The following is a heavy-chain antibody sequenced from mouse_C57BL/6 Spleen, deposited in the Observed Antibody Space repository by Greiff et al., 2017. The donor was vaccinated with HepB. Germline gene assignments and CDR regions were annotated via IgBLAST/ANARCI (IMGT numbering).Heavy chain of an antibody. CDR3: ASPHGSSLYYAMDY. D-gene: IGHD1-1*01. CDR2: INPYNGGT. Sequence: EVKLMESGPVLVKPGASVKMSCKASGYTFTDYYMNWVKQSHGKSLEWIGVINPYNGGTSYNQKFKGKATLTVDKSSSTAYMELNSLTSEDSAVYYCASPHGSSLYYAMDYWGQGTSVTVSS. V-gene: IGHV1-19*01. CDR1: GYTFTDYY. J-gene: IGHJ4*01.